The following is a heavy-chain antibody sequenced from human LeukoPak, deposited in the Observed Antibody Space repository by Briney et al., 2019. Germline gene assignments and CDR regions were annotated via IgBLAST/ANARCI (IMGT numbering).Heavy chain of an antibody. CDR2: ISAGGDRT. CDR1: GFTFGDYA. V-gene: IGHV3-23*01. Sequence: GGSLRLSCTASGFTFGDYAMSWFRQAPGKGLEWVSVISAGGDRTYYADSVKGRFTISRDNSKNTLYLQMNSLRAEDTAVYYCARRLRYFDWLGFDYWGQGTLVTVSS. D-gene: IGHD3-9*01. J-gene: IGHJ4*02. CDR3: ARRLRYFDWLGFDY.